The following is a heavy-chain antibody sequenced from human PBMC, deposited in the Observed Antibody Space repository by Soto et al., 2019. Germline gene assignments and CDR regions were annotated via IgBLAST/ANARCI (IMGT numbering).Heavy chain of an antibody. CDR2: IRAYNGNT. J-gene: IGHJ6*02. D-gene: IGHD3-9*01. CDR3: ARDTYYDILTGYRPNARCGMDV. CDR1: GYTFTSYG. V-gene: IGHV1-18*01. Sequence: QVQLVQSGAEVKKPGASVKVSCKASGYTFTSYGISWVRQAPGQGLEWMGWIRAYNGNTNYAQKLQGRVTMTTDTSTSTAYMEMRSLRSDDTAVYYCARDTYYDILTGYRPNARCGMDVWGQGTTVTVSS.